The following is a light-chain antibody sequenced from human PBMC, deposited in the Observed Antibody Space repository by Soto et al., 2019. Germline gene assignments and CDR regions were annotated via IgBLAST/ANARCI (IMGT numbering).Light chain of an antibody. CDR3: QQYGSSPPYT. J-gene: IGKJ2*01. V-gene: IGKV3-20*01. CDR1: QSVSSSY. CDR2: GAS. Sequence: EIVLTQSPGTLSLSLGERATLSFRASQSVSSSYLAWYQQKPGQAPRLLIYGASSRATGIPDRFSGSGSGTDFTLTINRLEPEDFAVYYCQQYGSSPPYTFGRGTKVDIK.